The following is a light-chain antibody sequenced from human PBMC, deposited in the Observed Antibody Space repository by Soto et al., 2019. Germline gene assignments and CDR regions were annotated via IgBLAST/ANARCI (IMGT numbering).Light chain of an antibody. CDR3: LQDDDYPLG. V-gene: IGKV1-6*01. J-gene: IGKJ4*01. CDR1: QAIRND. CDR2: DAS. Sequence: AIQMTQSPSSLSASVGARVTITCRASQAIRNDLSWYQQKPGKAPKLLIYDASKLQSGVPLRFSGSGSGTDFTLTISSLQPEDFATYYCLQDDDYPLGFGGGTKVEIK.